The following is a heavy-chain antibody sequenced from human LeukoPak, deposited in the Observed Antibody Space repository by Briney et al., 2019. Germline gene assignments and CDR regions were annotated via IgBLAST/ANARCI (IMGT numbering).Heavy chain of an antibody. J-gene: IGHJ6*02. CDR3: ASSIAAAGRHYYYYGMDV. V-gene: IGHV3-7*01. Sequence: GGSLRLSCAASGFTFSSYWMGWVRQAPGKGLEWVANIKQDGSEKYYVDSVKGRFTISRDNAKNSLYLQMNSLRAEDTAVYYCASSIAAAGRHYYYYGMDVWGQGTTVTVSS. CDR1: GFTFSSYW. CDR2: IKQDGSEK. D-gene: IGHD6-13*01.